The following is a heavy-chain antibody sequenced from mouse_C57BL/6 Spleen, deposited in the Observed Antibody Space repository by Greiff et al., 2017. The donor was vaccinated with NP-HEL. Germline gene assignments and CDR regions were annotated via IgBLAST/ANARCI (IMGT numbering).Heavy chain of an antibody. CDR3: ARSGYDCDGVAC. V-gene: IGHV1-81*01. J-gene: IGHJ3*01. CDR2: IYPRSGNT. D-gene: IGHD2-4*01. CDR1: GYTFTSYG. Sequence: VQLQQSGAELARPGASVKLSCKASGYTFTSYGISWVKQRTGQGLEWIGEIYPRSGNTYYNEKFKGKATLTADKSSSTAYMEIRSLTAEDSAVYCCARSGYDCDGVACWGQGTLVTVSA.